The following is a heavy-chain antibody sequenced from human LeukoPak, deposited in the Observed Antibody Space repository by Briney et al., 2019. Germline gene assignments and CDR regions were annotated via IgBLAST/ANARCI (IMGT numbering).Heavy chain of an antibody. CDR2: INHSGST. D-gene: IGHD6-19*01. CDR1: GGSFSGYY. V-gene: IGHV4-34*01. Sequence: PSETLSLTCAVYGGSFSGYYWSWIRQPPGKGLEWIGEINHSGSTNYNPSLKSRVTISVDTSKNQFSLKLSSVTAADTAVYYCARRGVAVAVTKYFDYWGQGTLVTVSS. CDR3: ARRGVAVAVTKYFDY. J-gene: IGHJ4*02.